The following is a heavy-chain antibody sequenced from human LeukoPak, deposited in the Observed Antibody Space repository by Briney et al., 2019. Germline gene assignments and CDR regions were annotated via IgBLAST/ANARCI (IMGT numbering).Heavy chain of an antibody. CDR3: ARLYSGSYFDY. CDR1: VFSFTNYW. V-gene: IGHV5-51*01. D-gene: IGHD1-26*01. Sequence: GESLKISCKASVFSFTNYWIAWVRQTPEKGLEWMGIIYPGDSDTRYNPSFQGQVTISADKSISTAYLQWSSLKASDTAMYYCARLYSGSYFDYWGQGTLVTVSS. J-gene: IGHJ4*02. CDR2: IYPGDSDT.